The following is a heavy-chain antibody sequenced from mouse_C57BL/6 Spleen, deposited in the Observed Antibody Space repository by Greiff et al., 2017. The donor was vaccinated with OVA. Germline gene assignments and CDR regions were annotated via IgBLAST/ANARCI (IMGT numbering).Heavy chain of an antibody. Sequence: EVQLQQSGAELVRPGASVKLSCTASGFNINDYYMHWVKQRPEQGLEWIGRIDPEDGDTEYTPKFQGKATMTADTSSNTAYLQLSSLTSEDAAVYYCTARDGYYSAWFAYWGQGTLVTVSA. J-gene: IGHJ3*01. CDR1: GFNINDYY. D-gene: IGHD2-3*01. V-gene: IGHV14-1*01. CDR3: TARDGYYSAWFAY. CDR2: IDPEDGDT.